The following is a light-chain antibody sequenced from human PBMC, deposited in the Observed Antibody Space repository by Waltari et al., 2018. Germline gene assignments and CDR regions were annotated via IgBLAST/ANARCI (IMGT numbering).Light chain of an antibody. CDR3: QQYNNWPPWT. CDR1: RTISSN. J-gene: IGKJ1*01. Sequence: ETVMTQSPATLSVSPGERATLSCRTSRTISSNLAWYQQKPGQAPRLLISGASIRATVVPARFSGSGSGTQFTLTIHSLQSEDFAVYYCQQYNNWPPWTFGQGTKVEIK. CDR2: GAS. V-gene: IGKV3-15*01.